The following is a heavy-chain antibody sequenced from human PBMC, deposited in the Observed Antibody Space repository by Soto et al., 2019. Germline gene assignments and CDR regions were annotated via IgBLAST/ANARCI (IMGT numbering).Heavy chain of an antibody. CDR1: GFTVSNNY. CDR3: SGAESPDTAYFSLY. V-gene: IGHV3-53*05. J-gene: IGHJ4*02. CDR2: IYSGGYT. D-gene: IGHD1-26*01. Sequence: XGSLRLSCAVSGFTVSNNYMSWVRRAPGKGLEGVSVIYSGGYTAYGDSVKGRFTISRDTSNGIAYLQMNSLNIEDSAVYYCSGAESPDTAYFSLYWGQGTPVTVSS.